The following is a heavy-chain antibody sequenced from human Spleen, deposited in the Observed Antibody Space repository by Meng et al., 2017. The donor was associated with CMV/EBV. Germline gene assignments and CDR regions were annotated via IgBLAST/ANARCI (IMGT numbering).Heavy chain of an antibody. V-gene: IGHV3-66*01. CDR1: GFTVSNEF. D-gene: IGHD3-16*01. J-gene: IGHJ3*01. CDR3: ARDGELG. Sequence: GESLKISCAVPGFTVSNEFMSWVRQAPGRGLEWVSVIFGADNTNYADSVQGRFTISRDNSKNTVFLQMSSLRDEDTALYYCARDGELGWGQGTMVTVSS. CDR2: IFGADNT.